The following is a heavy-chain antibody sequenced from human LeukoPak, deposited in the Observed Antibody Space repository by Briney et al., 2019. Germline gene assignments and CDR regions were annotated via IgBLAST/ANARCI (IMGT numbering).Heavy chain of an antibody. D-gene: IGHD3-3*02. Sequence: SETLSLTCAVYGGSFGGYYWSWIRQPPGKGLEWIGEINHSGSTNYNPSLKSRVTISVDTSKNQFSLKLSSVTAADTAVYYCARDVISQNWFDPWGQGTLVTVSS. CDR3: ARDVISQNWFDP. CDR1: GGSFGGYY. CDR2: INHSGST. V-gene: IGHV4-34*01. J-gene: IGHJ5*02.